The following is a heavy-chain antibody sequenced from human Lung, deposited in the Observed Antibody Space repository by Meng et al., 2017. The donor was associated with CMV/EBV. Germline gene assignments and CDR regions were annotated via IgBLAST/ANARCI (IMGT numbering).Heavy chain of an antibody. Sequence: SXVXVSXXASGDTFTKYAISWVREAPGQGLEWLGGFIPRINIANYAQKFQGRVTITADSSTNTGYMELRTLTSDDADVYYCARGRVGYNMNYFDYWGQGTXVTVSS. CDR2: FIPRINIA. V-gene: IGHV1-69*10. CDR3: ARGRVGYNMNYFDY. J-gene: IGHJ4*02. CDR1: GDTFTKYA. D-gene: IGHD5-24*01.